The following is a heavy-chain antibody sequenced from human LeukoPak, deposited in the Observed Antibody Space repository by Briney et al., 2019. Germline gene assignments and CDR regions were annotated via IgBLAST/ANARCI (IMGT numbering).Heavy chain of an antibody. CDR2: VYYGGST. D-gene: IGHD3-22*01. Sequence: PSETLSLTCLVSGGSINSSFWSWIRQPPGKGLEWIGYVYYGGSTNYNPSLKSRVTISVDASKTQFSLKLNSVTAADTAVYYCASLYESNGNTRYFQYWGQGTLVTVSS. J-gene: IGHJ1*01. CDR1: GGSINSSF. V-gene: IGHV4-59*01. CDR3: ASLYESNGNTRYFQY.